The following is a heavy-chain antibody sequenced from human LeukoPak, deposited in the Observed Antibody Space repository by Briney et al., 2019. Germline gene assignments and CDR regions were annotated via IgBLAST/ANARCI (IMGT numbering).Heavy chain of an antibody. CDR2: ISSHGDTT. V-gene: IGHV3-48*01. J-gene: IGHJ4*02. CDR1: GFTFSRCT. D-gene: IGHD6-13*01. Sequence: GESLRLSCAASGFTFSRCTMNWVRQAPGKGLEWLSYISSHGDTTYYADSVKGRFAISRDNAKNSLYLQMNSLRAEDTAVYYCARKDGYTSSWSFDYWGQGTLVTVSS. CDR3: ARKDGYTSSWSFDY.